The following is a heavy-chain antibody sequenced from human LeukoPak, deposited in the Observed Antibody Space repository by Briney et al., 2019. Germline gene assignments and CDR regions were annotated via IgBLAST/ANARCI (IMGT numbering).Heavy chain of an antibody. CDR3: AKGAASGGRKLDY. CDR2: ISGSGGST. CDR1: GFTFSSYG. J-gene: IGHJ4*02. Sequence: PGGSLRLSCAASGFTFSSYGMTWVRQAPGKGLEWVSGISGSGGSTYYADSVKGRFTISRDNSKNTLYLQMNSLRAEDTAVYYCAKGAASGGRKLDYWGQGTLVTVSS. D-gene: IGHD2-15*01. V-gene: IGHV3-23*01.